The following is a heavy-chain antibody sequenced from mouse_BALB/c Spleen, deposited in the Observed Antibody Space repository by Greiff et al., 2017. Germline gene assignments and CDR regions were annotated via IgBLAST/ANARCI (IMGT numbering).Heavy chain of an antibody. V-gene: IGHV14-1*02. CDR3: ASTGTDYFDY. CDR2: IDPENGNT. CDR1: GFNIKDYY. Sequence: VQLKQSGAELVRPGALVKLSCKASGFNIKDYYMHWVKQRPEQGLEWIGWIDPENGNTIYDPKFQGKASITADTSSNTAYLQLSSLTSEDTAVYYCASTGTDYFDYWGQGTTLTVSS. J-gene: IGHJ2*01. D-gene: IGHD4-1*02.